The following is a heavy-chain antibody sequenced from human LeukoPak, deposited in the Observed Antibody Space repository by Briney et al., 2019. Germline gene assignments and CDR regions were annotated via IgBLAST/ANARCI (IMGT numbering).Heavy chain of an antibody. CDR3: AKDPGYTIFGVVISDY. Sequence: ASVKVSCKASGYTFTSYDINWVRQATGQGLEWMGWMNPNSGNTGYAQKFQGRVTMTRNTSISTAYMELSSLRSEDTAVYYCAKDPGYTIFGVVISDYWGQGTLVTVSS. CDR2: MNPNSGNT. D-gene: IGHD3-3*01. J-gene: IGHJ4*02. V-gene: IGHV1-8*02. CDR1: GYTFTSYD.